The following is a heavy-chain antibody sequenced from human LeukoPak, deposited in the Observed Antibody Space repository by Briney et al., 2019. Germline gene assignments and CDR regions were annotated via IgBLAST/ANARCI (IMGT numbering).Heavy chain of an antibody. D-gene: IGHD3-10*01. Sequence: GGSLRLSCAASGFTFSSYAMSWVRQAPGKGLEWVAVISYDGSNKYYADSVKGRFTISRDNSKNTLYLQMNSLRAEDTAVYYCAKGARSGAGVFDYWGQGTLVTVSS. CDR2: ISYDGSNK. CDR3: AKGARSGAGVFDY. J-gene: IGHJ4*02. CDR1: GFTFSSYA. V-gene: IGHV3-30*18.